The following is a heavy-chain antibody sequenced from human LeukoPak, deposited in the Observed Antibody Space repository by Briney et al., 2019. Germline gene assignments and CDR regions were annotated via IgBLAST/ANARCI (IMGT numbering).Heavy chain of an antibody. J-gene: IGHJ4*02. Sequence: GESLQISCKGSGYTFTSYWIGWVRQMPGKGLEWMGFFYPGGSDTRYSPSFQGQVTISADKSISTAYLQWSSLKASDTAMYYCAMTLVGSNLRFDYWGQGTLVTVSS. CDR2: FYPGGSDT. CDR1: GYTFTSYW. CDR3: AMTLVGSNLRFDY. D-gene: IGHD1-26*01. V-gene: IGHV5-51*01.